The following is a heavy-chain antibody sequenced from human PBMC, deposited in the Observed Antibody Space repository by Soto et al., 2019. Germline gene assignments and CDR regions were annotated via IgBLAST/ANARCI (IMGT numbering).Heavy chain of an antibody. Sequence: SETLSLTCAVSGGSISSGGYSWSWIRQPPGKGLEWIGYIYHSGSTYYNPSLKSRVTISVDRSKNQFSLKLSSVTAADTAVYYCARVAWGCSGGSCYSIFDYWGQGTLVTVSS. V-gene: IGHV4-30-2*01. CDR3: ARVAWGCSGGSCYSIFDY. J-gene: IGHJ4*02. D-gene: IGHD2-15*01. CDR1: GGSISSGGYS. CDR2: IYHSGST.